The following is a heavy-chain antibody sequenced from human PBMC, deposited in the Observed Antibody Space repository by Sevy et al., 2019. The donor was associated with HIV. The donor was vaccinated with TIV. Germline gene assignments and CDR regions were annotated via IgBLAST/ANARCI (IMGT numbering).Heavy chain of an antibody. V-gene: IGHV4-34*01. J-gene: IGHJ4*02. CDR1: GGSFSGYY. CDR3: ARGRLRDIVATILGYSYGYFDY. D-gene: IGHD5-12*01. CDR2: INHSGST. Sequence: SETLSLTCAVYGGSFSGYYWSWIRQPPGKGLEWIGEINHSGSTNYNPSLKSRVTISVDTSKNQFSLKLSSVTAADTAVYYCARGRLRDIVATILGYSYGYFDYWGQGTLVTVSS.